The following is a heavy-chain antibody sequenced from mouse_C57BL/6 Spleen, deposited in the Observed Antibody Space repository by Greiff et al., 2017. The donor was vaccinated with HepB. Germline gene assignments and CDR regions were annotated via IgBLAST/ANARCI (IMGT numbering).Heavy chain of an antibody. V-gene: IGHV14-2*01. J-gene: IGHJ3*01. CDR3: ARFSTTEGFAY. CDR2: IDPEDGET. Sequence: VQLQQSGAELVKPGASVKLSCKASGFNIKDYYMHWVKQRTEQGLEWIGRIDPEDGETKYAPKFKGKATITADTSSNKAYLQLSSLTSEDTAVYYCARFSTTEGFAYWGQGTLVTVSA. D-gene: IGHD1-1*01. CDR1: GFNIKDYY.